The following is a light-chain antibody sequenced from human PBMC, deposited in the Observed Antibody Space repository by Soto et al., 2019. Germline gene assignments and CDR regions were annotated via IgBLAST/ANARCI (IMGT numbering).Light chain of an antibody. Sequence: EVVLTQSAGTLSLSPGERATLSCRASQSIGSSYLAWYQQKPGQAPRLLIYGASSRATGIPDRFSGSGSGTDFTFTISRLEPEDFAVYYCHQYGSSSWTFGQGTKVDIK. J-gene: IGKJ1*01. CDR2: GAS. V-gene: IGKV3-20*01. CDR3: HQYGSSSWT. CDR1: QSIGSSY.